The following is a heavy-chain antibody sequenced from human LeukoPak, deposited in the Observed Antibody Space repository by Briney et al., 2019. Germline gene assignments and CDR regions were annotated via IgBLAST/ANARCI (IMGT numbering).Heavy chain of an antibody. CDR3: ARGRYYYDSGGYQSPYYYMDV. J-gene: IGHJ6*03. V-gene: IGHV4-39*01. D-gene: IGHD3-22*01. CDR2: IYYSGGT. Sequence: SEILSLTCTVSGGSISINSYYWGWIRQPPGKGLEWIGSIYYSGGTYYNPSLRSRLTISVDTSKNQFSLKLSSVTAADTAVYYCARGRYYYDSGGYQSPYYYMDVWGKGTTVTVSS. CDR1: GGSISINSYY.